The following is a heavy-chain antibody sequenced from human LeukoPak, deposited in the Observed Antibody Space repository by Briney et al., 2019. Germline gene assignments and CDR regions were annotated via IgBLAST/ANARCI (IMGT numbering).Heavy chain of an antibody. Sequence: PSETLSLTCAVYGGSFSGYYWSWIRQPPGKGLEWIGEINHSGSTNYNPSLKSRVTISVDTSKNQFSLKLSSVTAADTAVYYCARKNYAINWFDPWGQGTLVTVSS. CDR2: INHSGST. CDR3: ARKNYAINWFDP. D-gene: IGHD1-7*01. V-gene: IGHV4-34*01. J-gene: IGHJ5*02. CDR1: GGSFSGYY.